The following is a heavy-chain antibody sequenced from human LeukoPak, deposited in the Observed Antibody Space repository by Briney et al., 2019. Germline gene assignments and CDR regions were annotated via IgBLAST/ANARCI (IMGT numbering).Heavy chain of an antibody. D-gene: IGHD6-13*01. CDR2: MNPNSGNT. Sequence: ASVKVSCKASGYTFTSYDINWVRQATGQGLEWMGWMNPNSGNTGYAQKFQGRVTMTRNTSISTAYMELSSLRSEDTAVYYCARWRRQQLNWFDPWGQGTLVTVSS. CDR1: GYTFTSYD. J-gene: IGHJ5*02. CDR3: ARWRRQQLNWFDP. V-gene: IGHV1-8*01.